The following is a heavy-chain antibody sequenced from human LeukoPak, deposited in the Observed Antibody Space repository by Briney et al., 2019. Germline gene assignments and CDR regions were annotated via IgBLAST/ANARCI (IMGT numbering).Heavy chain of an antibody. CDR2: ISGSGAT. J-gene: IGHJ4*02. D-gene: IGHD6-19*01. CDR1: GFTFGSYV. Sequence: PGGSLRLSCAASGFTFGSYVMNRVRQAPGKGLEWVSAISGSGATDYADSVKGRFTISRDTSRNMLYLQMSSLRVEDTAVYYCAKAKWLENYWGQGTLVTVSS. CDR3: AKAKWLENY. V-gene: IGHV3-23*01.